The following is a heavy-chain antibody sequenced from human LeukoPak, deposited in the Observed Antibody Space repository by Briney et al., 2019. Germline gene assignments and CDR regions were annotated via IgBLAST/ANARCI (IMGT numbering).Heavy chain of an antibody. CDR1: GFTFSSYG. CDR2: IRYDGSNK. D-gene: IGHD3-22*01. CDR3: AKDPMRGYYYDSSGYSYYFDY. V-gene: IGHV3-30*02. J-gene: IGHJ4*02. Sequence: GGSLSLSCAASGFTFSSYGMHWVRQAPGKGLGWVAFIRYDGSNKYYADSVKGRFTISRDNSKNTLYLQMNSLRAEDTAVYYCAKDPMRGYYYDSSGYSYYFDYWGQGTLVAVSS.